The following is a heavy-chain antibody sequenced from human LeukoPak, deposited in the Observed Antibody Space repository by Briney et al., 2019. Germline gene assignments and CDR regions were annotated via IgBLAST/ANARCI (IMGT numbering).Heavy chain of an antibody. Sequence: GGSLRLSCAASGFTFSSYELSWVRQAPGKGLEWVSYISSSGSTIKYADSVKGRFTISRGSAKNSLYLQMNSLRAEDTAVYYCARESMVRGVIARLYYFDYWGQGALVTVSS. J-gene: IGHJ4*02. CDR1: GFTFSSYE. CDR2: ISSSGSTI. V-gene: IGHV3-48*03. D-gene: IGHD3-10*01. CDR3: ARESMVRGVIARLYYFDY.